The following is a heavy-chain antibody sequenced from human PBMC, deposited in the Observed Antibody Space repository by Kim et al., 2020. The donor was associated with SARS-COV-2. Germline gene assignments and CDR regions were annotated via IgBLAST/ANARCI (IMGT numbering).Heavy chain of an antibody. CDR2: IYYSGST. CDR1: GGSISSGGYY. CDR3: AREXSSSWXDINNXFDP. D-gene: IGHD6-13*01. V-gene: IGHV4-31*03. Sequence: TLSLTCTVSGGSISSGGYYWSWIRQHPGKGLEWIGYIYYSGSTYYNPSLKSRLTISVDTSKNQFSLKLSSVTAADTAVYYCAREXSSSWXDINNXFDPWGQGTXXXVSS. J-gene: IGHJ5*02.